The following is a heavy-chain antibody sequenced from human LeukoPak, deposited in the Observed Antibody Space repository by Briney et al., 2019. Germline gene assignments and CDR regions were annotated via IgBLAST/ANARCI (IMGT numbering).Heavy chain of an antibody. CDR3: ARDHHTSGWPYFDY. CDR2: IDTSGST. V-gene: IGHV4-4*07. CDR1: GGSISSYY. J-gene: IGHJ4*02. Sequence: SETLSLTCTVSGGSISSYYWSWIRQPPGKGLEWIGRIDTSGSTNYNPSLKSRVTMSVDTSNNQFSLKLSSVTAADTAMYYCARDHHTSGWPYFDYWGQGTLVTVSS. D-gene: IGHD6-19*01.